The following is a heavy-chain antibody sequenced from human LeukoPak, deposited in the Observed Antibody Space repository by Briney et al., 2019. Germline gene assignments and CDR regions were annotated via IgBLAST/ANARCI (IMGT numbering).Heavy chain of an antibody. CDR1: GGSLSSGSYY. J-gene: IGHJ4*02. Sequence: PSETLSLTCTVSGGSLSSGSYYWGWIRQPPGKGLEWIGYIYYNGSTNYNPSLKSRVTISVDTSKKQFSLKLRSVTAADTAVYYCARVSGYDWESFYDYWGQGTLVTVSS. CDR2: IYYNGST. V-gene: IGHV4-61*01. CDR3: ARVSGYDWESFYDY. D-gene: IGHD5-12*01.